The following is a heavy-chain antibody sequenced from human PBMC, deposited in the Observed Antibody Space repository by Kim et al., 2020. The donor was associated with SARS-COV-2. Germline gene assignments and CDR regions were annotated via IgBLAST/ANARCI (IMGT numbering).Heavy chain of an antibody. CDR1: GYTFTTYY. Sequence: ASVKVSCKTSGYTFTTYYMHWVRQAPGQGLEWMGIIYPNGGRTRYAEKFQGRVSMTRDTSTSTVYMELNSLRSEDTAVYYCARGDYYDHSGYMAFWGQGT. D-gene: IGHD3-16*01. CDR2: IYPNGGRT. CDR3: ARGDYYDHSGYMAF. J-gene: IGHJ4*02. V-gene: IGHV1-46*01.